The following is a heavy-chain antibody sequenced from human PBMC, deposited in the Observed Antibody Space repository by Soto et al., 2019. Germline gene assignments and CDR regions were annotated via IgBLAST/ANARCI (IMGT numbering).Heavy chain of an antibody. Sequence: QLHLQEAVPGLVNTSGTLSLTCTVSGDSITIGDFYWGWIRRPPGQGLDWIGTISHSGDTFYNPPAKSRLTMSLDASKNQFSIKRTAVTASDSAEYFCARPMPGPILHFGWLSPVASWRQGTLVTVSS. D-gene: IGHD3-9*01. V-gene: IGHV4-39*01. J-gene: IGHJ5*02. CDR2: ISHSGDT. CDR1: GDSITIGDFY. CDR3: ARPMPGPILHFGWLSPVAS.